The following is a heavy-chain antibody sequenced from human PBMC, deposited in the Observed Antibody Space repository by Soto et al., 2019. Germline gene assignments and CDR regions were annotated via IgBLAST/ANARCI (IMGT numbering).Heavy chain of an antibody. V-gene: IGHV1-8*01. CDR1: GYTFTSYD. Sequence: ASVKVSCKASGYTFTSYDINCVRQATGQVLEWMGWMNPNSGNTGYAQKFQGRVTMTRNTSISTAYMELSSLRSEDTAVYYCARVALPESTRGYSPKKIHYGMDVWGQGTTVTSP. J-gene: IGHJ6*02. D-gene: IGHD5-18*01. CDR2: MNPNSGNT. CDR3: ARVALPESTRGYSPKKIHYGMDV.